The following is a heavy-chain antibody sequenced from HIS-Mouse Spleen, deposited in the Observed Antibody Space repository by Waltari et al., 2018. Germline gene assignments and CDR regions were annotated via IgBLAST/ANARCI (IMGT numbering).Heavy chain of an antibody. CDR1: GYSINSGYY. Sequence: QVQLQESGPGLVKPSETLSVTCTVSGYSINSGYYWGWIRQPPGKGLEWIGSIYRSGSTYYNPSLKSRVTISVDTSKNQFSLKLSSVTAADTAVYYCARVKTWGQGTLVTVSS. CDR3: ARVKT. J-gene: IGHJ5*02. V-gene: IGHV4-38-2*02. CDR2: IYRSGST.